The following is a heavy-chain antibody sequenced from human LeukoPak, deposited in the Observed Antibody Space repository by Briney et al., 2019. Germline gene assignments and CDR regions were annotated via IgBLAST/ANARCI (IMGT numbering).Heavy chain of an antibody. Sequence: ASVKVFCKASGYTFTSYGISWVRQAPGQGLEWMGWISAYNGNTNYAQKLQGRVTMTTDTSTSTAYMELRSLRSDDTAVYYCARDEYYYDSSGYHDAFDIWGQGTMVTVSS. CDR3: ARDEYYYDSSGYHDAFDI. J-gene: IGHJ3*02. CDR2: ISAYNGNT. D-gene: IGHD3-22*01. CDR1: GYTFTSYG. V-gene: IGHV1-18*01.